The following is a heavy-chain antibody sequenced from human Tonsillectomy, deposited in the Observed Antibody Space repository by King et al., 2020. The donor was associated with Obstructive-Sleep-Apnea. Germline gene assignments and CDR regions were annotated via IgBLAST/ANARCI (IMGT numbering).Heavy chain of an antibody. CDR1: GGSISSYY. Sequence: QLQESGPGLVKPSETLSLTCTVSGGSISSYYWSWIRQPPGKGLEWIGYIYYSGSTNYNPSLKSRVTISVDTSKNQFSLELSSVTAADTAVYYCAREGSSDWGLFDYWGQGTLVTVSS. J-gene: IGHJ4*02. V-gene: IGHV4-59*01. CDR3: AREGSSDWGLFDY. CDR2: IYYSGST. D-gene: IGHD7-27*01.